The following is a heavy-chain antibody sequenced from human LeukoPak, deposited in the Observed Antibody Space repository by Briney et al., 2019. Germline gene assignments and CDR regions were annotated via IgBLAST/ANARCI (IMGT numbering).Heavy chain of an antibody. V-gene: IGHV3-23*01. D-gene: IGHD3-9*01. CDR1: GFTFRNYA. CDR2: VSGRDDST. CDR3: AKWGDYDILTGYYDSDY. J-gene: IGHJ4*02. Sequence: GASLRLSCAASGFTFRNYAMSWVRQAPGKGLEWVSAVSGRDDSTYHADSVKGRFTISRDNSKNTLYLQMNSLRAEDTAVYYCAKWGDYDILTGYYDSDYWGQGTLVTVSS.